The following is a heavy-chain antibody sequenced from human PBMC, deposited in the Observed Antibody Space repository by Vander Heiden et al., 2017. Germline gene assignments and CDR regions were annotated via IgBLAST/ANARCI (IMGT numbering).Heavy chain of an antibody. J-gene: IGHJ4*02. CDR1: GFTFSSYA. D-gene: IGHD2-21*01. V-gene: IGHV3-30-3*01. CDR3: ARQFPPPSPGLNY. CDR2: ISYDGSNK. Sequence: QVQLVESGGGVVQPGRSLRLSCAASGFTFSSYAMHWVRQAPGKGLEWVAVISYDGSNKYYADSVKGRFTISRDNSKNTLYLQMNSLRAEDTAVYYCARQFPPPSPGLNYWGQGTLVTVSS.